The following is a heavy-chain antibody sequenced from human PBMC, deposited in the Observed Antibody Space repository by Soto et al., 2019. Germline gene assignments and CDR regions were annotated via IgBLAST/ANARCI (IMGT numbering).Heavy chain of an antibody. CDR1: GGSFSGYY. D-gene: IGHD3-16*02. CDR2: INHSGST. CDR3: ARRRPYYDYIWGSYRSAAFDI. J-gene: IGHJ3*02. Sequence: QVQLQQWGAGLLKPSETLSLTCAVYGGSFSGYYWSWIRQPPGKGLEWIGEINHSGSTNYNPSLKRRVTISVDTSKTQFSLKLSSVTAADTAVYYCARRRPYYDYIWGSYRSAAFDIWGQGTMVTVSS. V-gene: IGHV4-34*01.